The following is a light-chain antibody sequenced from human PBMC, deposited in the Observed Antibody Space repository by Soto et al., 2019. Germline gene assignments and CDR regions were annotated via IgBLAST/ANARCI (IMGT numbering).Light chain of an antibody. CDR1: QSISSW. CDR2: AAS. Sequence: DIQMTQSPSTLSASVGDRVTITCRASQSISSWVAWYLQKPGKAPKLLIYAASSLQSGVPSRFSGSGSETDFTLTISSLQPEDFATYSCQQSYSTTWTFGQGTKVDI. J-gene: IGKJ1*01. V-gene: IGKV1-39*01. CDR3: QQSYSTTWT.